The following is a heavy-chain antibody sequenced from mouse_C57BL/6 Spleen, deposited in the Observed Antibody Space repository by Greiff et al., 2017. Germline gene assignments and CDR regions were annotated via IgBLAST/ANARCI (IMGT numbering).Heavy chain of an antibody. CDR3: ARQYYGSSPIFDY. Sequence: QVQLKQPGAELVKPGASVKLSCKASGYTFTSYWMQWVKQRPGQGLEWIGEIDPSDSYTNYNQKFKGKATLTVDTSSSTAYMQLSSLTSEDSAVYYCARQYYGSSPIFDYWGQGTTLTVSS. V-gene: IGHV1-50*01. J-gene: IGHJ2*01. D-gene: IGHD1-1*01. CDR2: IDPSDSYT. CDR1: GYTFTSYW.